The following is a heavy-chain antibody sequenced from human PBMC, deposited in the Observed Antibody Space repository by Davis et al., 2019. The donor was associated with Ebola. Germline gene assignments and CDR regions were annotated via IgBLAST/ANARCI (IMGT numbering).Heavy chain of an antibody. V-gene: IGHV3-21*04. D-gene: IGHD3-10*01. Sequence: GGSLRLSCAASGFTVSSYSMNWVRQAPGKGLEWVSSISSSSSYIYYADSVKGRFTISRDSFKSTVFMQMNSLRADDTAVYYCAKDRERSSYYFDHWGQGTLVTVSS. CDR1: GFTVSSYS. CDR2: ISSSSSYI. CDR3: AKDRERSSYYFDH. J-gene: IGHJ4*02.